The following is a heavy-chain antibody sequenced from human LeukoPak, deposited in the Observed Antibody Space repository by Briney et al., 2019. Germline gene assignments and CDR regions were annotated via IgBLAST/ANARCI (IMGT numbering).Heavy chain of an antibody. CDR1: GYSFSSYW. CDR2: IYPGDSAT. D-gene: IGHD2-8*01. CDR3: ARHSAPRYCSNGVCYSYYFMDV. Sequence: GESLKISCKGSGYSFSSYWIDWVRQMPGKGLEWMGIIYPGDSATRYNPSFQGQVTISADKSISTAYLQWSSLKASDTAMYFCARHSAPRYCSNGVCYSYYFMDVWGKGTTVTVSS. J-gene: IGHJ6*03. V-gene: IGHV5-51*01.